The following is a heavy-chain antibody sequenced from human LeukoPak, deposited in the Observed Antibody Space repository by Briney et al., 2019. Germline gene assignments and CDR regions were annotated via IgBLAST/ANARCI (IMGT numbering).Heavy chain of an antibody. J-gene: IGHJ1*01. CDR3: ARRRYYDSTGFPD. CDR2: IYYSGRT. D-gene: IGHD3-22*01. CDR1: GDSISSSSYY. Sequence: KPSETLSLTCSVSGDSISSSSYYWGWVRQPPGKGLGWIGDIYYSGRTYYDSSLKSRLTIGIDTSKNEFSLTLRSVTATDTAVYYCARRRYYDSTGFPDWGQGTLVSVSP. V-gene: IGHV4-39*01.